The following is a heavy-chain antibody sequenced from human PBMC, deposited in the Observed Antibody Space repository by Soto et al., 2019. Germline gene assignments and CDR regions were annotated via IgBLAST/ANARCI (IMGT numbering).Heavy chain of an antibody. J-gene: IGHJ6*02. CDR1: GFTFSSYG. D-gene: IGHD4-4*01. CDR3: AKEGNSVYYYYGMDV. Sequence: GGSLRLSCAASGFTFSSYGMHWVRQAPGKGLEWVAVISYDGSNKYYADSVKGRFTISRDNSKNTLYLQMNSLRAGDTAVYYCAKEGNSVYYYYGMDVWGQGTTVTVSS. V-gene: IGHV3-30*18. CDR2: ISYDGSNK.